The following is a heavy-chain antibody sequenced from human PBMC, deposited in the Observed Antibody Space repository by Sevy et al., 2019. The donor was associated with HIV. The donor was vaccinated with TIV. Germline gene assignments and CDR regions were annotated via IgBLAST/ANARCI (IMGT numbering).Heavy chain of an antibody. J-gene: IGHJ4*02. Sequence: ASVKVSCKASGHTFSDYYIQWVRQAPGQGLEWMGWINSNSGAISYAQKFQGRVTMTSDTSISTVYMELSRLRSDDTAVYYCATEYCYDYWGQGTLVTVSS. CDR3: ATEYCYDY. V-gene: IGHV1-2*02. CDR2: INSNSGAI. CDR1: GHTFSDYY. D-gene: IGHD2-8*02.